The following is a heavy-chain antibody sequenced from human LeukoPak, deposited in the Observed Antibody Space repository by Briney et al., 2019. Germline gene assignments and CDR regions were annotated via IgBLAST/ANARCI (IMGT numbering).Heavy chain of an antibody. V-gene: IGHV3-30*04. J-gene: IGHJ4*02. CDR3: ARDEGY. CDR1: GFTFSSYA. CDR2: ISYDGSNK. Sequence: GGSLRLSCAASGFTFSSYAMRWVRQAPGKGLEWVAVISYDGSNKYYADSVKGRFTISRDNSKNTLYLQMNSLRAEDTAVYYCARDEGYWGQGTLVTVSS.